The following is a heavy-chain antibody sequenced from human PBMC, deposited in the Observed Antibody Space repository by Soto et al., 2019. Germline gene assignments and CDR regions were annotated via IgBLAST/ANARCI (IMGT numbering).Heavy chain of an antibody. J-gene: IGHJ4*02. V-gene: IGHV3-30*18. CDR3: AKEHKYYDSIGYYPAGH. Sequence: QVQLVESGGGVVQPGRSLRLSCAASGFTFSSYGMHWVRQAPGKGLEWVALISYDGSNKYYADSVKGRFTISRDNSKNTLYLQMNSLRAEDTAVYYCAKEHKYYDSIGYYPAGHWGQGTLVTVSS. D-gene: IGHD3-22*01. CDR2: ISYDGSNK. CDR1: GFTFSSYG.